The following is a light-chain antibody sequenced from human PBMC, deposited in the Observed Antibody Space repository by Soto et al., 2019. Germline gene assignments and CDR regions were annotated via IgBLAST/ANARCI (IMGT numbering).Light chain of an antibody. V-gene: IGKV1-39*01. Sequence: IQMTQSPSSLSASVGDRVTITCRASQSIRSYLNWYQQKPGKAPKLLIYAASSLQSGVPSRFSGSGSGTEFTLTISSLQPDDFATYYCQHYNSYSEAFGQGTK. J-gene: IGKJ1*01. CDR3: QHYNSYSEA. CDR2: AAS. CDR1: QSIRSY.